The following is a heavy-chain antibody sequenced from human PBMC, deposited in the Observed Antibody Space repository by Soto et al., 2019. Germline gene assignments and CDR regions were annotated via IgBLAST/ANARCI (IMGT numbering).Heavy chain of an antibody. V-gene: IGHV6-1*01. CDR3: ARAIRAPMVKRPGYYHYYGMDV. Sequence: SQTLSLTCAISGDTVSNTNAAWNWIRQSPSRGLEWLGRTYYKSRWYNDSAVSVKSRISLDPDTSKNQVSLQLDSVTHEDTGVYYCARAIRAPMVKRPGYYHYYGMDVWGHGNTVTVSS. CDR2: TYYKSRWYN. CDR1: GDTVSNTNAA. D-gene: IGHD5-18*01. J-gene: IGHJ6*02.